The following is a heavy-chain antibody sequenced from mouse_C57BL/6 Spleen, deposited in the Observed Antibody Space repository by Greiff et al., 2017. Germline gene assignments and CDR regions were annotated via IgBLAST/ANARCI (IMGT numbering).Heavy chain of an antibody. CDR2: IWWDDDK. CDR1: GFSLSTFGMG. J-gene: IGHJ4*01. CDR3: ARMYDYDRRAMDY. Sequence: QVQLKESGPGILQPSQTLSLTCSSSGFSLSTFGMGVGWIRQPSGKGLEWLAHIWWDDDKYYNPALKSRHTISKDTSKNQVFLKIANVDTADTATYYCARMYDYDRRAMDYWGQGTSVTVSS. V-gene: IGHV8-8*01. D-gene: IGHD2-4*01.